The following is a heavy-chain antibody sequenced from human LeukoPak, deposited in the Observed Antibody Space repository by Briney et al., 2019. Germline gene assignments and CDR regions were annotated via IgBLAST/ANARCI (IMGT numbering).Heavy chain of an antibody. V-gene: IGHV3-21*01. CDR3: ARVNILAGALDY. CDR2: ISSSSSYI. D-gene: IGHD1-26*01. CDR1: GFTFSSYS. Sequence: GGSLRLSCAASGFTFSSYSMNWVRQAPGKGLEWVSSISSSSSYIYYADSVKGRFTISRDNAKNSLYLQMNGLRAEDTAVYYCARVNILAGALDYWGQGTLVTVSS. J-gene: IGHJ4*02.